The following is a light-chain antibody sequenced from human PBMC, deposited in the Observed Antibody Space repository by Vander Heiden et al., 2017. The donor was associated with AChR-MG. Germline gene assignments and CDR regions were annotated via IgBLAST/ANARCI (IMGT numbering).Light chain of an antibody. V-gene: IGKV3-15*01. Sequence: ETVMTQSPATLSVSPGERATLSCRASQSVSSNLAWYQQKPGQAPRLLIYGASTRATGIPARFSGSESGTEFTLTISSLQSEDFAVYYCQQDNNWPQTFGQGTKVEIK. CDR1: QSVSSN. CDR2: GAS. CDR3: QQDNNWPQT. J-gene: IGKJ1*01.